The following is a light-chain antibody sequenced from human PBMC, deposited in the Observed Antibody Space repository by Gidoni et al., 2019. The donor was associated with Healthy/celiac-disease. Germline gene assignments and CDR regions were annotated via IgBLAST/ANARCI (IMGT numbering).Light chain of an antibody. CDR1: SSNIGAGYD. Sequence: QSVLPQPPSVSGAPGQRVTISCTGSSSNIGAGYDVHWYQQLPGTAPKLLIYGNSNRPSGVPDRFSGSKPGTSASLAITGLQAEDEADYYCQSYDSSLSGPVVFGGGTKLTVL. CDR2: GNS. V-gene: IGLV1-40*01. J-gene: IGLJ2*01. CDR3: QSYDSSLSGPVV.